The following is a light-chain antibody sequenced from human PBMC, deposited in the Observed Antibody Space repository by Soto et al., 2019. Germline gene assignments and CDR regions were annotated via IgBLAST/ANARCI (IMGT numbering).Light chain of an antibody. CDR1: QSVSSH. Sequence: VLTQSPATLSVSPGESATLSCRAIQSVSSHLAWYQQKPGQAPRLLIYGASSRATGIPDRFSGSGSGTDFTLTISRLEPEDFAVYYCQQYGSSPTTFGHGTKVDIK. CDR2: GAS. CDR3: QQYGSSPTT. J-gene: IGKJ1*01. V-gene: IGKV3-20*01.